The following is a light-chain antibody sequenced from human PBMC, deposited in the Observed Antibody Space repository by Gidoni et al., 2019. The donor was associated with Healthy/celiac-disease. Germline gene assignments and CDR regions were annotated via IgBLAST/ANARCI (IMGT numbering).Light chain of an antibody. V-gene: IGKV4-1*01. J-gene: IGKJ4*01. CDR3: QQYYSTFT. CDR1: QSVLYSSNNKNY. Sequence: DIVMTQSPDSLAVSLGERATINCKSSQSVLYSSNNKNYLAWYQQKPGQPPKLLIYWASTRESGVPDRFSGSGSGTEFTLTISSLQAEDVAVYYCQQYYSTFTFXGXTKVEIK. CDR2: WAS.